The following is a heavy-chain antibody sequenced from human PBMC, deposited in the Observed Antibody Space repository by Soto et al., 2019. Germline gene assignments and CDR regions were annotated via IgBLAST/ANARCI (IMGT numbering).Heavy chain of an antibody. CDR2: IWYDGSNK. D-gene: IGHD6-19*01. V-gene: IGHV3-33*06. Sequence: QVQLVESGGGVVQPGRSLRLPCAASGFTFSSYGMHWVRQAPGKGLEWVAVIWYDGSNKYYADSVKGRFTISRDNSKNTLYLQMNSLRAEDTAVYYCTKDGVAGYGMDVWGQGTTVTVSS. CDR3: TKDGVAGYGMDV. J-gene: IGHJ6*02. CDR1: GFTFSSYG.